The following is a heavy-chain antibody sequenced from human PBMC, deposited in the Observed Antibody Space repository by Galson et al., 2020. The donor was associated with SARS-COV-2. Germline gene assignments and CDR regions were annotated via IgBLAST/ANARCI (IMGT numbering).Heavy chain of an antibody. CDR3: ARQILTGYYSFYYFDY. Sequence: SETLSLTCTVSGGSISSSSYYWGWIRQPPGEGLEWIGSIYYSESNYYNPSLTSRVTMSVDTSKNQFSLKLSSVTAADTAVYYCARQILTGYYSFYYFDYWGQGTVVTVSS. CDR1: GGSISSSSYY. J-gene: IGHJ4*02. CDR2: IYYSESN. D-gene: IGHD3-9*01. V-gene: IGHV4-39*01.